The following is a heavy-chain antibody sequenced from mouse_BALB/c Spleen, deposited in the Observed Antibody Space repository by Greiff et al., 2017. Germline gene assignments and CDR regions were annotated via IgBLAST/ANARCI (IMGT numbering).Heavy chain of an antibody. Sequence: EVHLVESGGGLVQPGGSRKLSCAASGFTFSSFGMHWVRQAPEKGLEWVAYISSGSSTIYYADTVKGRFTISRDNPKNTLFLPMTSLRSEDTAMYYCARWRDYDYDLDYWGQGTTLTVSS. CDR1: GFTFSSFG. CDR2: ISSGSSTI. J-gene: IGHJ2*01. V-gene: IGHV5-17*02. CDR3: ARWRDYDYDLDY. D-gene: IGHD2-4*01.